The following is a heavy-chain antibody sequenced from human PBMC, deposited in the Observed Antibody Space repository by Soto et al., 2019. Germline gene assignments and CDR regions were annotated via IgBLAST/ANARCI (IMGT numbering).Heavy chain of an antibody. D-gene: IGHD5-12*01. J-gene: IGHJ4*02. V-gene: IGHV4-59*03. CDR1: GGSINRYY. CDR3: AGVGGVDGYNYLNY. Sequence: KTSETLSLTCTVSGGSINRYYWNWIRQPPGKGLEWIGYIYYSGSTNYNPSLKSRVTMSVETSNNQFSLKLSSVTAADTAVYFCAGVGGVDGYNYLNYWGQGTQVTVSS. CDR2: IYYSGST.